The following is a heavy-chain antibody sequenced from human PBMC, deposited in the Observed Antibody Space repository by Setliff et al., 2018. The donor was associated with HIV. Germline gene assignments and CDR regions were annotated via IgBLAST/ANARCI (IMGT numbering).Heavy chain of an antibody. J-gene: IGHJ4*02. CDR3: ASKGDYYTSKTLDS. Sequence: ASVKVSCKASGYNFNTYGVSWVRQAPGQGPEWMGWISGFNAKTLYAPKFQDRVTLTTDTSTTTAHMELRSLRIDDTAIYYCASKGDYYTSKTLDSWGQGTLVTVSS. V-gene: IGHV1-18*01. CDR2: ISGFNAKT. CDR1: GYNFNTYG. D-gene: IGHD3-10*01.